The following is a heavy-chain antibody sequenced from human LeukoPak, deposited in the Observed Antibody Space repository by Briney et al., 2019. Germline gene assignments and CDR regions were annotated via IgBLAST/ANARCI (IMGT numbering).Heavy chain of an antibody. CDR1: GFTYSSYA. CDR2: IGGSGGST. CDR3: ASVASTVTTVPGYYFDY. Sequence: GGSLRLSCAASGFTYSSYAMSWVRQAPGKGLEWVSPIGGSGGSTYYADSVKGRFTISRDNSKNTLYLQMNSLRAEDTAVYYCASVASTVTTVPGYYFDYWGQGTLVTVSS. J-gene: IGHJ4*02. D-gene: IGHD4-17*01. V-gene: IGHV3-23*01.